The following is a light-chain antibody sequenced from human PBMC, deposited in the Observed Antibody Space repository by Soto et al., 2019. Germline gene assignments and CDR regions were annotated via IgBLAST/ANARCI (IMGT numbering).Light chain of an antibody. J-gene: IGKJ1*01. CDR3: QQSYSTPPT. Sequence: DIQMTQSPSSLSASVGDRVTITCRASQSISSYLNWYQQKPGKAPKLLIYAASSLQSGVPSRFSGSGSGTEFTFTISSLQPEDFATYYCQQSYSTPPTFGQGTKV. V-gene: IGKV1-39*01. CDR2: AAS. CDR1: QSISSY.